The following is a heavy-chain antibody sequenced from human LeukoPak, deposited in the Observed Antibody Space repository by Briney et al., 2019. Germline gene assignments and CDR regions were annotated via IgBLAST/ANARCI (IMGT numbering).Heavy chain of an antibody. CDR2: IIPIFGTA. J-gene: IGHJ6*02. Sequence: ASVKVSCKASGGTFSSYAISWVRQAPGQGLEWMGGIIPIFGTANYAQNLQGRVTMTTDTSTSTAYMELRSLRSDDTAVYYCARARYSTSPPDVWGQGTTVTVSS. CDR1: GGTFSSYA. V-gene: IGHV1-69*05. D-gene: IGHD6-6*01. CDR3: ARARYSTSPPDV.